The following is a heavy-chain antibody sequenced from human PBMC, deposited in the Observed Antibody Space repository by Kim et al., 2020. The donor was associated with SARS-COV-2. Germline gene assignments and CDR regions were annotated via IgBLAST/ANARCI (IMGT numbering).Heavy chain of an antibody. Sequence: SVKVSCKASGGTFSSYAISWVRQAPGQGLEWMGGIIPIFGTANYAQKFQGRVTITADESTSTAYMELSSLRSEDTAVYYCARANTIFGVVIYFDYWGQGTLVTVSS. CDR1: GGTFSSYA. CDR3: ARANTIFGVVIYFDY. J-gene: IGHJ4*02. V-gene: IGHV1-69*13. D-gene: IGHD3-3*01. CDR2: IIPIFGTA.